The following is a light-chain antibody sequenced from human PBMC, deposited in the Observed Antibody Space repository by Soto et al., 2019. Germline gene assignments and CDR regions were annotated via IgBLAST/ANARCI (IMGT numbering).Light chain of an antibody. CDR2: DAS. J-gene: IGKJ4*01. Sequence: EIVLTQSPATLSLSPGDRATLSCRASQSISSHLAWYQQKPGQAPRLLMYDASNRATGIPARFSGSGSGTDFTLTISSLEPEDFADYYCQQRSKWPLTFGGGTKVEIK. V-gene: IGKV3-11*01. CDR1: QSISSH. CDR3: QQRSKWPLT.